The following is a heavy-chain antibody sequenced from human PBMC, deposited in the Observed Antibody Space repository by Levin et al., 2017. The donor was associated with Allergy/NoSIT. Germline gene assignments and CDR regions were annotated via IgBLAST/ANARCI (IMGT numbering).Heavy chain of an antibody. D-gene: IGHD3-3*01. V-gene: IGHV4-59*01. CDR3: ARTYYDFWSGYNYWYFDL. CDR1: GGSISSYY. J-gene: IGHJ2*01. Sequence: SETLSLTCTVSGGSISSYYWSWIRQPPGKGLEWIGYIYYSGSTNYNPSLKSRVTISVDTSKNQFSLKLSSVTAADTAVYYCARTYYDFWSGYNYWYFDLWGRGTLVTVSS. CDR2: IYYSGST.